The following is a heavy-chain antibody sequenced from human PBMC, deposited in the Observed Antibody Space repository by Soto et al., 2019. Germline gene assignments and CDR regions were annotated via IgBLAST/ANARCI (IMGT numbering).Heavy chain of an antibody. CDR3: ASEMATITLPPECYYYGMDV. Sequence: QVQLVQSGAEVKKPGSSVKVSCKASGGTFSSYAISWVRQAPGQGLEWMGGIIPIFGTANYAQKFQGRVTITADESTSTAYMELSSLRSEDTAVYYCASEMATITLPPECYYYGMDVWGQGTTVTVSS. V-gene: IGHV1-69*01. J-gene: IGHJ6*02. D-gene: IGHD5-12*01. CDR2: IIPIFGTA. CDR1: GGTFSSYA.